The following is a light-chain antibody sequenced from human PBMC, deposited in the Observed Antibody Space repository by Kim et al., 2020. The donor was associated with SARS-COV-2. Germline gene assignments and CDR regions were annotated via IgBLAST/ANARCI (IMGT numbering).Light chain of an antibody. CDR2: DAS. CDR1: QYVSGW. V-gene: IGKV1-5*01. J-gene: IGKJ1*01. Sequence: ASVGDSVTITCRASQYVSGWLAWYQHKPGKAPKLLIYDASSLQSGVPSRFSGSRSGTEFTLTISSLQPDDFATYYCQHYNGYFWAFGQGTKVDIK. CDR3: QHYNGYFWA.